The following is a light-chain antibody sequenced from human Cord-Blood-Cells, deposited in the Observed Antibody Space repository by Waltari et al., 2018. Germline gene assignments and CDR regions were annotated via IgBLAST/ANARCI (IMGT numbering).Light chain of an antibody. CDR3: QQDNNWPPWT. V-gene: IGKV3-15*01. J-gene: IGKJ1*01. CDR2: GAS. CDR1: QSVSSN. Sequence: EIVMTQSPATLSVSPGERATLSCRASQSVSSNLAWYQQKPGQAPRLLIYGASTRATGIPARCSGSGSGTKFTLTISSLQSEDFAVYYCQQDNNWPPWTFGQGTKVEIK.